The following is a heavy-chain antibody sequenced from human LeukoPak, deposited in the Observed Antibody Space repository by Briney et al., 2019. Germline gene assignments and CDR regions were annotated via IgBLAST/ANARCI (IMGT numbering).Heavy chain of an antibody. CDR2: INHSGST. D-gene: IGHD5/OR15-5a*01. CDR3: ARLQPLRASG. Sequence: PSETLSLTCAVYGGSFSGYYWSWIRQPPGKGLEWIGEINHSGSTNYNPSLKSRVTISVDTSKNQFSLKLSSVTAADTAVYYCARLQPLRASGWGQGTLVTVSS. CDR1: GGSFSGYY. J-gene: IGHJ4*02. V-gene: IGHV4-34*01.